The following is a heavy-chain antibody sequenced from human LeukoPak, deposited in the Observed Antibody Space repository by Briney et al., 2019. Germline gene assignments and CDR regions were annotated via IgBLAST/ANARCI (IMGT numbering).Heavy chain of an antibody. Sequence: GGSLRLACAASGLTFSSYSMNWVRHAPGKGLEWVSYISSSSSTIYYADSVKGRFTISRDNAKNSLYLQINTLRAEDTAVYYCARDSSDGSYYDFWSGYYLGDYWGPGTLVTVSS. CDR3: ARDSSDGSYYDFWSGYYLGDY. J-gene: IGHJ4*02. CDR2: ISSSSSTI. D-gene: IGHD3-3*01. CDR1: GLTFSSYS. V-gene: IGHV3-48*01.